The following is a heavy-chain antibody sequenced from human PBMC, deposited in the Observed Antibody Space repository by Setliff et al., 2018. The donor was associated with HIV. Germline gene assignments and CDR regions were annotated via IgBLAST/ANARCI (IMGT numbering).Heavy chain of an antibody. CDR3: ARGGRKDLADY. Sequence: SETLSLTCAVYGGSLSGYYWRWIRQPPGKGLEWIGEINHSGSTNYNPSLKSRVTISVDKSKNHFSLELRSVTAADTAVFYCARGGRKDLADYWGQGTLVTVSS. V-gene: IGHV4-34*01. D-gene: IGHD3-10*01. CDR2: INHSGST. J-gene: IGHJ4*02. CDR1: GGSLSGYY.